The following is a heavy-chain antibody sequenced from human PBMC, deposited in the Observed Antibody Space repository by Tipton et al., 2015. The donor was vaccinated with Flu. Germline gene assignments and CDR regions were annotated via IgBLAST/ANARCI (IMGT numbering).Heavy chain of an antibody. J-gene: IGHJ3*02. V-gene: IGHV4-39*07. CDR3: ARGEYSSAFDI. CDR2: IYYSGST. Sequence: TLSLTRTVSGDSISSSSYYWGWIRQPPGKGLEWIGSIYYSGSTYYSPSLKSRVTISVDTSKNQFSLKLSSVTAADTAVYYCARGEYSSAFDIWGQGTMVTVSS. D-gene: IGHD6-6*01. CDR1: GDSISSSSYY.